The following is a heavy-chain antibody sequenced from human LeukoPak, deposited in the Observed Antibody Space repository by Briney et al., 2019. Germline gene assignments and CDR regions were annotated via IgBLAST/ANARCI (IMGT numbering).Heavy chain of an antibody. J-gene: IGHJ6*02. D-gene: IGHD3-22*01. CDR1: GGSISSGGYY. CDR2: IYYSGST. Sequence: SETLSLTCTVSGGSISSGGYYWSWIRQHPGKGLEWIGYIYYSGSTYYNPSLKSRVTISVDTSKNQFSLKLSFVTAADTAVYYCARERYYYDSSGYLNYYYYYGMDVWGQGTTVTVSS. CDR3: ARERYYYDSSGYLNYYYYYGMDV. V-gene: IGHV4-31*03.